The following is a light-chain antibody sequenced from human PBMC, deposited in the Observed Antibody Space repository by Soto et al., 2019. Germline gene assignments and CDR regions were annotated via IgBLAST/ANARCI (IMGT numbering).Light chain of an antibody. CDR1: QGISNW. Sequence: DIPMTQSPSSVSASVGDRVTITCRASQGISNWLAWYQQKAGKAPKLLIYATSTLQSGVPSRFRGSGSGTAFTLTSSSLQPDDVARYYCQQANSFPYTFGQGTKLEIK. CDR3: QQANSFPYT. J-gene: IGKJ2*01. V-gene: IGKV1-12*01. CDR2: ATS.